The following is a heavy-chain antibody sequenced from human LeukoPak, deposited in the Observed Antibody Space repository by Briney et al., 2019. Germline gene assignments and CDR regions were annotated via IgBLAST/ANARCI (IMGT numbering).Heavy chain of an antibody. CDR2: IYYSGST. D-gene: IGHD4-17*01. J-gene: IGHJ3*02. V-gene: IGHV4-39*01. Sequence: PSETLSLTCTVSGFSISSSSYYWGWLRQPPGKRLEWIGSIYYSGSTYYNPSLKSRVTISVDTYKNQFSLKLSSVTAADTAVYYCARYGPVGPAAFDIWGQGTMVTVSS. CDR1: GFSISSSSYY. CDR3: ARYGPVGPAAFDI.